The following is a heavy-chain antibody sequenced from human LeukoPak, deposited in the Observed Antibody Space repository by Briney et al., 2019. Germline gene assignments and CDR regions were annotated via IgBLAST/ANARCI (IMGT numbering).Heavy chain of an antibody. CDR3: ARGWKQQLVFDY. Sequence: GGSLRLSCAASGFPFSDYYMSWIRQAPGKGLEWVAYISSSGSTIYYADSVKGRFTISRDNAKNSLYLQMNSLRAEDTAVYYCARGWKQQLVFDYWGQGTLVTVSS. D-gene: IGHD6-13*01. V-gene: IGHV3-11*01. J-gene: IGHJ4*02. CDR1: GFPFSDYY. CDR2: ISSSGSTI.